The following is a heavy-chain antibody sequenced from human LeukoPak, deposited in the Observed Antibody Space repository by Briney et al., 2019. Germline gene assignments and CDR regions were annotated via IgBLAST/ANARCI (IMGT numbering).Heavy chain of an antibody. CDR1: GYSFTGYF. Sequence: ASVKVSCKASGYSFTGYFILWMRQAPGQGLEWLGWINPHSGSTNYAPKFQGRVTSTRDTSINTVYLEVTSLRSDDTAIYYCARRGLAASSDSWGQGTLVTVSS. CDR2: INPHSGST. V-gene: IGHV1-2*02. CDR3: ARRGLAASSDS. J-gene: IGHJ4*02. D-gene: IGHD2-15*01.